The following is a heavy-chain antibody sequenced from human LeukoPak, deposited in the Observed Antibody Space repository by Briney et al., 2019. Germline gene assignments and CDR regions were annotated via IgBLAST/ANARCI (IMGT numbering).Heavy chain of an antibody. D-gene: IGHD6-13*01. J-gene: IGHJ4*02. Sequence: GALRLSCAASGFTFSSYWMHWVRQAPGKGLMWVSRINSGGSSTNYADSVKGRFTISRDNAKNTLYLQMNSLRAEDTAVYYCASPPGIAAAGTWGYWGQGTLVTVSS. V-gene: IGHV3-74*01. CDR3: ASPPGIAAAGTWGY. CDR1: GFTFSSYW. CDR2: INSGGSST.